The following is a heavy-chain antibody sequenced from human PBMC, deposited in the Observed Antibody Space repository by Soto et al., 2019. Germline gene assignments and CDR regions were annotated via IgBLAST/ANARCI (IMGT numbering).Heavy chain of an antibody. CDR1: GESISSSSYY. D-gene: IGHD2-21*02. J-gene: IGHJ4*02. CDR3: ARQRTTVVTQAYFEH. Sequence: ETLSLTCIVSGESISSSSYYWGWIRQPPGKGLEWIGSIYYSGRTYYNPSFKSRVTISIDTSKNQFSLKLSSVTATDTAVYYCARQRTTVVTQAYFEHWGQGALVTVSS. V-gene: IGHV4-39*01. CDR2: IYYSGRT.